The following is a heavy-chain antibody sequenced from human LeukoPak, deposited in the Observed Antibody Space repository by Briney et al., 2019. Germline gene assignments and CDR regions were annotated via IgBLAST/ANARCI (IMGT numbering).Heavy chain of an antibody. CDR2: VSSTGAYI. CDR1: GFIFSSDS. D-gene: IGHD1-26*01. J-gene: IGHJ4*02. CDR3: AKDIGLGGGPFDY. V-gene: IGHV3-21*04. Sequence: GGSLRLSCATSGFIFSSDSMIWVRQAPGKGLEWVSSVSSTGAYIYYADSLKGRFTISRDNAKNSLYLQMNSLRAEDTALYYCAKDIGLGGGPFDYWGQGTLVTVSS.